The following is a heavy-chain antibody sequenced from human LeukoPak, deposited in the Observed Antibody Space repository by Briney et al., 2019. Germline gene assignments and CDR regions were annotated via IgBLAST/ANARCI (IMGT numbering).Heavy chain of an antibody. J-gene: IGHJ4*02. CDR2: FKTKYSQV. CDR3: ARSVPDYTRFDY. V-gene: IGHV3-23*05. Sequence: GGSLRLSCVTSGFTFSDYAMNWVRQAPGKGLEWVPTFKTKYSQVYYAESVRGRFTISTDNSEKTVYLQMNSLRVEDTALYYCARSVPDYTRFDYWGQGALVTVSS. CDR1: GFTFSDYA. D-gene: IGHD4-11*01.